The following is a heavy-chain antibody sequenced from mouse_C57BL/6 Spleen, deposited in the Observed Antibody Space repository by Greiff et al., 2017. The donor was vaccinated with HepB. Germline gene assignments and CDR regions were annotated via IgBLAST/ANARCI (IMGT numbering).Heavy chain of an antibody. CDR3: AREGKYGYTDY. J-gene: IGHJ2*01. CDR2: ISYDGSN. V-gene: IGHV3-6*01. Sequence: EVKLMESGPGLVKPSQSLSLTCSVTGYSITSGYYWNWIRQFPGNKLEWMGYISYDGSNNYNPSLKNRISITRDTSKNQFFLKLNSVTTEDTATYYCAREGKYGYTDYWGQGTTLTVSS. D-gene: IGHD2-2*01. CDR1: GYSITSGYY.